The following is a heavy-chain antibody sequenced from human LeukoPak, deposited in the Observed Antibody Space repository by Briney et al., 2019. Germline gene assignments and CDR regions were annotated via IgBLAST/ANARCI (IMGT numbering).Heavy chain of an antibody. CDR3: ARDFKYSSSRAAGY. Sequence: ASVKVSCKASGYNFNDYGITWVRQAPGQGLEWMGWISGYNGNTYHAPNLQDRITVTADTSTSTAYLEVKSLTSDDTVMYYCARDFKYSSSRAAGYWGQGTLVTVSS. J-gene: IGHJ4*02. CDR2: ISGYNGNT. D-gene: IGHD6-6*01. V-gene: IGHV1-18*01. CDR1: GYNFNDYG.